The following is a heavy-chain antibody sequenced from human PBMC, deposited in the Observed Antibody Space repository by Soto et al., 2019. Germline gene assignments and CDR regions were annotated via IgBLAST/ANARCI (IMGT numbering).Heavy chain of an antibody. Sequence: ASVKVSCKASGYTFTGYYMHWVRQAPGQGLEWMGWINPNSGGTNYAQKFQGWVTMTRDTSISTAYMELSRLRSDDTAVYYCAGDGCSSGCLEFDYWGQGTLVTVSS. V-gene: IGHV1-2*04. J-gene: IGHJ4*02. CDR2: INPNSGGT. D-gene: IGHD6-19*01. CDR1: GYTFTGYY. CDR3: AGDGCSSGCLEFDY.